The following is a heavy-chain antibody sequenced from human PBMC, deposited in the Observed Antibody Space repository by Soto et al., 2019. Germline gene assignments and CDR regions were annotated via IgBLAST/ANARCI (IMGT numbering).Heavy chain of an antibody. D-gene: IGHD2-15*01. CDR3: ARTSVVVVAAPDY. CDR1: GYTFTSYA. J-gene: IGHJ4*02. Sequence: QVQLVQSGAEVKKPGASVKVSCKASGYTFTSYAMHWVRQAPGQRLEWMGWINAGNGNTKYSQKFQGRVTITRDTSASTAYMELSSLRSEDTAAYYCARTSVVVVAAPDYWGQGTLVTVSS. CDR2: INAGNGNT. V-gene: IGHV1-3*01.